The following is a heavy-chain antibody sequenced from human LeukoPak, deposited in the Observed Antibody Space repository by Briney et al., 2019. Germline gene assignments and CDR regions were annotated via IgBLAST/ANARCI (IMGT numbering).Heavy chain of an antibody. J-gene: IGHJ3*02. D-gene: IGHD3-22*01. CDR3: ARDLTPYYYDSSGHPGGAFDI. Sequence: GGSLRLSCTASGFTFSNYGMPWVRQSPDKGLGRVAFIQQDGIDKYYTASVKGRFTISSDNYKQKVDQEMNSRRPEHTVLYYWARDLTPYYYDSSGHPGGAFDIWGQGTMVTVSS. CDR1: GFTFSNYG. V-gene: IGHV3-30*02. CDR2: IQQDGIDK.